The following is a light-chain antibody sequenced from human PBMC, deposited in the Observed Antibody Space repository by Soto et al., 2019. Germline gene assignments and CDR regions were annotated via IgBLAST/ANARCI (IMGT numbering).Light chain of an antibody. CDR1: QSISSW. CDR3: QQYNSYSWT. J-gene: IGKJ1*01. V-gene: IGKV1-5*03. CDR2: KAS. Sequence: DIQMIQSPSTLAAAVVEGVAVTCRASQSISSWLAWYQQKPGKAPKLLIYKASSLESGVPSRFSGSGSGTEFTLTISSLQPDDFATYYCQQYNSYSWTFGQGTRWIS.